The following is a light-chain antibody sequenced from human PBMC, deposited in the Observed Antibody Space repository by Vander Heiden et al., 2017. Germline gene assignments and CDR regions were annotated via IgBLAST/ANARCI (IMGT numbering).Light chain of an antibody. Sequence: DIVITQSPLSLPVTPGEPASIYCTASRSRLHSNVYNYLDWYLQKPGQSPQLLIYLGSNRASGVPDRFSGSGSGTDFTLKISRVEAEDVGVYYCMQALQSPLTFGGGTKVEIK. CDR3: MQALQSPLT. CDR2: LGS. J-gene: IGKJ4*01. V-gene: IGKV2-28*01. CDR1: RSRLHSNVYNY.